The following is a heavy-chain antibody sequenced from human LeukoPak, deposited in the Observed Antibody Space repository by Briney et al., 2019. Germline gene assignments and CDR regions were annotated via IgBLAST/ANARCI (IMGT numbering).Heavy chain of an antibody. D-gene: IGHD5-12*01. J-gene: IGHJ4*02. CDR1: AFTSSNYH. V-gene: IGHV3-23*01. CDR3: TKEYEYSGDLGQGRRYLDY. Sequence: LILSCAASAFTSSNYHMHWVRHAPGRGLEWGSAILGTGSSTYYEDSVKSGFTISRDNSKSTLYLQLNSRRADDTTTDYCTKEYEYSGDLGQGRRYLDYWGQEGLVTVSS. CDR2: ILGTGSST.